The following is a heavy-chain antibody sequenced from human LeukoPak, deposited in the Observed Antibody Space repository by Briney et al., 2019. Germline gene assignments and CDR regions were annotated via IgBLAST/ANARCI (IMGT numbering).Heavy chain of an antibody. J-gene: IGHJ4*02. CDR1: GFTFSSYS. V-gene: IGHV3-21*01. D-gene: IGHD3-10*01. CDR2: ISSRNNYI. CDR3: ARGPIARGVFIRRSKIGYFDY. Sequence: GGSLRLSCSAYGFTFSSYSMNWVRQAPGKGLEWVSSISSRNNYIYYADSVKGRFTISRENAKNSLYLQMNSLRAEDTALYYCARGPIARGVFIRRSKIGYFDYWGQGTLVTVSS.